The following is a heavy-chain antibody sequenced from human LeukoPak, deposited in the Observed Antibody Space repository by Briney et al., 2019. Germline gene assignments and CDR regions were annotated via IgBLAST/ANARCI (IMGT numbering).Heavy chain of an antibody. J-gene: IGHJ4*02. CDR2: INWNGGST. CDR3: ARGTGGVVMIYFDY. D-gene: IGHD3-3*01. Sequence: GGSLRLSCAASGFTFDDYGMSWVRQAPGKGLEWVSGINWNGGSTGYADSAKGRFTISRDNAKNSLYLQMNSLRAEDTALYYCARGTGGVVMIYFDYWGQGTLVTVSS. CDR1: GFTFDDYG. V-gene: IGHV3-20*04.